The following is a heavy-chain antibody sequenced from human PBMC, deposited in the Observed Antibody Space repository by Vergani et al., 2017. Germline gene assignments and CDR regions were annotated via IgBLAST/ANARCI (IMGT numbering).Heavy chain of an antibody. CDR1: GGSFSGYY. Sequence: QVQLQQWGAGLLKPSETLSLTCAVYGGSFSGYYWSWIRQPPGKGLEWIGEINHSGSTNYNPSLKSRVTISVDTSKNQFSLKLSSVTAADTAVYYCAGCKVLRYFDWLSKPFDYWGQGTLVTVSS. CDR3: AGCKVLRYFDWLSKPFDY. V-gene: IGHV4-34*01. J-gene: IGHJ4*02. CDR2: INHSGST. D-gene: IGHD3-9*01.